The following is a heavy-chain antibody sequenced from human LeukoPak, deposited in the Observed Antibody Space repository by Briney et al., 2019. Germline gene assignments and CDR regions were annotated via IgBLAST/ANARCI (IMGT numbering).Heavy chain of an antibody. D-gene: IGHD3/OR15-3a*01. CDR1: GGSISSSSYY. V-gene: IGHV4-39*01. CDR2: IYYSGST. Sequence: KPSETLSLTCTVSGGSISSSSYYWGWIRQPPGKGLEWIGSIYYSGSTYYNPSLKSRVTISVDTSKNQFSLKLSSVTAADTAVYYCARQGLGNWFDPWGQGTLVTVSS. J-gene: IGHJ5*02. CDR3: ARQGLGNWFDP.